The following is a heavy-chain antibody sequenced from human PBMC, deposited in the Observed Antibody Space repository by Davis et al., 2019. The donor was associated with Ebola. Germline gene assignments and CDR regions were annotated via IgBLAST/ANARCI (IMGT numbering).Heavy chain of an antibody. CDR1: GGTFSSYA. V-gene: IGHV1-69*04. CDR2: IIPILGIA. CDR3: ARRLVWDWFDP. J-gene: IGHJ5*02. D-gene: IGHD6-19*01. Sequence: SVKVSCKASGGTFSSYAISWVRQAPGQGLEWMGRIIPILGIANYAQKFQGRVTITADKSTSTAYMELSSLRSEDTAVYYCARRLVWDWFDPWGQGTLVIVSS.